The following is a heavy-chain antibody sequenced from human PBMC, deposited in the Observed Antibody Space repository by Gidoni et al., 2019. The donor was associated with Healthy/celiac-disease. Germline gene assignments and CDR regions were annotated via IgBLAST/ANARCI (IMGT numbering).Heavy chain of an antibody. CDR2: IIPIFGTA. V-gene: IGHV1-69*01. CDR3: ARAGRYDILTRDYYYYGMDV. Sequence: QVQLVQSGAEVKKPGSSVKVSCKASGGTFSSSATSWVRQAPGQGLEWMGGIIPIFGTANYAQKFQGRVTITADESTSTAYMELSSLRSEDTAVYYCARAGRYDILTRDYYYYGMDVWGQGTTVTVSS. J-gene: IGHJ6*02. D-gene: IGHD3-9*01. CDR1: GGTFSSSA.